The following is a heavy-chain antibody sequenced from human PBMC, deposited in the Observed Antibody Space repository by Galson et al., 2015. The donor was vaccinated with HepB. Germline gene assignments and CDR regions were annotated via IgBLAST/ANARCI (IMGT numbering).Heavy chain of an antibody. Sequence: SLRLSCAASGFTFSNAWMSWVRQAPGKGLEWVGRIKSKTDGGTTDYAAPVKGRFTISRDDSKNTLYLQMNSLKTEDTAVYYCTTDDPSRYYYYYGMDVWGQGTTVTVSS. CDR2: IKSKTDGGTT. CDR1: GFTFSNAW. V-gene: IGHV3-15*01. J-gene: IGHJ6*02. CDR3: TTDDPSRYYYYYGMDV.